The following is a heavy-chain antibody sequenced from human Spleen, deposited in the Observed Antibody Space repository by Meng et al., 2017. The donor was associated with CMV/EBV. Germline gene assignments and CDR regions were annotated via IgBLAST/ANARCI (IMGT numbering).Heavy chain of an antibody. D-gene: IGHD1-26*01. CDR1: GYTFTSYD. Sequence: ASVKVSCKASGYTFTSYDINWVRQATGQGLEWMGWMNPNSGNTGYAQKFQGRVTMTRNTSISTAYMELSSLRSEDTAVYYCANHDWALLGPLVDWGQGTLVTVSS. CDR2: MNPNSGNT. CDR3: ANHDWALLGPLVD. J-gene: IGHJ4*02. V-gene: IGHV1-8*01.